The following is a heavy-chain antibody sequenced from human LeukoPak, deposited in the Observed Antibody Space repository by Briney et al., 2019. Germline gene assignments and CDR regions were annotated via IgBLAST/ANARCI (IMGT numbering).Heavy chain of an antibody. J-gene: IGHJ3*02. CDR2: IYYSGST. V-gene: IGHV4-39*07. CDR3: ARVPSNEWLRDAFDI. D-gene: IGHD5-12*01. Sequence: PSETLSLTCTVSGGSISSSSYYWGWIRQPPGKGLEWIGSIYYSGSTYYNPSLKSRVTISVDTSKNQFSLKLSSVTAADTAVYYCARVPSNEWLRDAFDIWGQGTMVTVSS. CDR1: GGSISSSSYY.